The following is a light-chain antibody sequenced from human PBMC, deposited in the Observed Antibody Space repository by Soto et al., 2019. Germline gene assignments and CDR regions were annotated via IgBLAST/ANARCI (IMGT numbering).Light chain of an antibody. V-gene: IGKV3-11*01. Sequence: EIVLTQSPATLSLSPGERATLSCRASQTVSSYLAWYQQRPGQAPRLLIYDASNRATGIPARFRGSGAGTDFTLTISSLEPEDFAVSYCQQRSNWPHTFGQGTNLEIK. CDR3: QQRSNWPHT. J-gene: IGKJ2*01. CDR1: QTVSSY. CDR2: DAS.